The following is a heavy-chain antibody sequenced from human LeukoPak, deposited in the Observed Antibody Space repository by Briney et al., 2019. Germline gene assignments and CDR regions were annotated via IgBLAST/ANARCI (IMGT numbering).Heavy chain of an antibody. CDR3: ARLHWAAAAEGYYFDY. D-gene: IGHD6-13*01. V-gene: IGHV4-59*08. CDR2: IFRSGTT. J-gene: IGHJ4*02. CDR1: GGSISSYY. Sequence: SETLSLTCTVSGGSISSYYWSWIRQPPGKAPEWIGYIFRSGTTYYNPSLKSRVTISVDTSKNQFSLKLSSVTAADTAVYYCARLHWAAAAEGYYFDYWGQGTLVTVSS.